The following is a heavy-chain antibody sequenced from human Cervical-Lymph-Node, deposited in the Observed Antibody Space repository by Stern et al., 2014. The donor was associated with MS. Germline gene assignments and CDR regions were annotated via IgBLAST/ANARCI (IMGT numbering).Heavy chain of an antibody. CDR1: GFTFSSYG. V-gene: IGHV3-30*18. Sequence: VQLVESGGGVVQPGRSLRLYCAASGFTFSSYGMHWVRQAPGKGLEWVAVISYDGSNNYYADSVKGRFTISRDNSKNTLYLQMNSLRAEDTAVYYCAKSSSPSHYYYYGMDVWGQGTTVTVSS. CDR2: ISYDGSNN. J-gene: IGHJ6*02. D-gene: IGHD6-6*01. CDR3: AKSSSPSHYYYYGMDV.